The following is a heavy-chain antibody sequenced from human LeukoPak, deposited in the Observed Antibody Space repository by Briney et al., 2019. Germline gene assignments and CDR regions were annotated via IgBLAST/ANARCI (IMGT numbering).Heavy chain of an antibody. CDR2: INHSGST. D-gene: IGHD3-10*01. J-gene: IGHJ6*04. Sequence: SETLSLTCAVYGGSFSGYYWSWIRQPPGKGLEWIGEINHSGSTNYNPSLKSRVTISVDTSKNQFSLKLSSVTAAETAVYYCARRITMVRGVGYYYGMDVWGKGTTVTVSS. CDR1: GGSFSGYY. CDR3: ARRITMVRGVGYYYGMDV. V-gene: IGHV4-34*01.